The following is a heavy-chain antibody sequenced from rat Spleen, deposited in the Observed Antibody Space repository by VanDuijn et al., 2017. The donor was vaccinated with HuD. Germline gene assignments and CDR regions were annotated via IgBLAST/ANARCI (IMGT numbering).Heavy chain of an antibody. CDR1: GFTFSNYG. CDR3: ARQWDY. V-gene: IGHV5-29*01. J-gene: IGHJ2*01. Sequence: EVQLVDSGGGTVQPGGSLRLSCAASGFTFSNYGMAWVRQAPTKGLDWVAIISYDGTTTYYRDSVRGRFTISRDNAKSTLYLQMDSLRSEDTATYYCARQWDYWGQGVMVTVSS. CDR2: ISYDGTTT.